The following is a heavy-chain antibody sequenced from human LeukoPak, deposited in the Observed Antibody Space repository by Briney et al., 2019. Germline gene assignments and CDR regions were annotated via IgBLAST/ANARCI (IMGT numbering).Heavy chain of an antibody. D-gene: IGHD2/OR15-2a*01. CDR2: IYFRGST. CDR1: GGSISSTDYY. V-gene: IGHV4-39*07. Sequence: PSETLSLTCTVSGGSISSTDYYWGWIRQPPGKGLEWIGTIYFRGSTYYNPSVKSRVTISVDTSKNQFSLNLNSVTAADTAVYYCASLMSVSNLYYFDYWGQGTLVTVSS. CDR3: ASLMSVSNLYYFDY. J-gene: IGHJ4*02.